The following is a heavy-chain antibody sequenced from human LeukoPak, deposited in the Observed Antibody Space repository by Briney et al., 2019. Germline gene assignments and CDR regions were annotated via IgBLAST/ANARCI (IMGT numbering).Heavy chain of an antibody. D-gene: IGHD3-3*01. CDR1: GGSISSGGYY. J-gene: IGHJ4*02. CDR2: IYYSGST. V-gene: IGHV4-31*03. CDR3: ASRFFEDFDF. Sequence: SETLSLTCTVSGGSISSGGYYWSWIRQHPGKGLEWIGYIYYSGSTYYNPSLKSRVTISVDTSKNQFSLNLTSVTAADTAMYYCASRFFEDFDFWGQGTLVTVSS.